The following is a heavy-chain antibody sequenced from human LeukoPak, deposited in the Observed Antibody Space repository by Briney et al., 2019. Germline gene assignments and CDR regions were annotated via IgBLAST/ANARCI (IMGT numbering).Heavy chain of an antibody. J-gene: IGHJ5*02. CDR1: GGSISSYY. CDR2: IYYSGST. V-gene: IGHV4-59*12. Sequence: SETLSLTCTVSGGSISSYYWSWVRQPPGKGLEWIGYIYYSGSTNYNPSLKSRVTISVDTSKNHFSLKLSSVTAADTAVYYCARDSARFDPWGQGTLVTVSS. CDR3: ARDSARFDP.